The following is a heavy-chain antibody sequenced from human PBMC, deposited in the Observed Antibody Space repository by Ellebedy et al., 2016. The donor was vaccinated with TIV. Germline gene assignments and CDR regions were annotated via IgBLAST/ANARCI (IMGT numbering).Heavy chain of an antibody. CDR3: ARDSSNSRWYL. CDR1: GGSINSYY. CDR2: VRYSGGT. Sequence: SETLSLXXSVSGGSINSYYWSWIRQSPVKGLEWIGYVRYSGGTKYSPSLKSRVFISIDTSKNQFSLKLSSVTAADTAVYYCARDSSNSRWYLWGQGTLVTVSS. D-gene: IGHD4-23*01. V-gene: IGHV4-59*01. J-gene: IGHJ5*02.